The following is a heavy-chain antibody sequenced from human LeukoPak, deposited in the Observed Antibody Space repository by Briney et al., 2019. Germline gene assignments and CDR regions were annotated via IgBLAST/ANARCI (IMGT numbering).Heavy chain of an antibody. CDR3: ARDRMQLELIGAFDI. CDR1: GFTFSSYS. V-gene: IGHV3-21*01. J-gene: IGHJ3*02. D-gene: IGHD6-6*01. CDR2: ISSSSSYI. Sequence: GGSLRLSCAASGFTFSSYSMNWVRQAPGKGLEWVSSISSSSSYIYYADSVKGRFTISRDNAKNSLYLQMNSLRAEDTAVYYCARDRMQLELIGAFDIWGQGTMVTVSS.